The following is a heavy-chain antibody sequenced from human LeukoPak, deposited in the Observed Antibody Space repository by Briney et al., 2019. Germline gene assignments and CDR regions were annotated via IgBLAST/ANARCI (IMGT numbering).Heavy chain of an antibody. CDR2: ISGSGGST. CDR3: AKVGPYSSAFYYYYGMDV. Sequence: PGASLRLSCAASGFTFSSYAMSWVRQAPGKGLEWVSAISGSGGSTYYADSVKGRFTISRDNSKNTLYLQMNSLRAEDTAVYYCAKVGPYSSAFYYYYGMDVWGQGTTVTVSS. D-gene: IGHD4-11*01. V-gene: IGHV3-23*01. CDR1: GFTFSSYA. J-gene: IGHJ6*02.